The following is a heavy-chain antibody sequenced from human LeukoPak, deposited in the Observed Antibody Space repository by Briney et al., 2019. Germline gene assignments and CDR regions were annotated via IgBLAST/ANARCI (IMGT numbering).Heavy chain of an antibody. CDR1: GDSVSSNSAA. J-gene: IGHJ6*04. CDR3: ARGVYSSGWSYYYYGMDV. Sequence: SQTLSLTCAISGDSVSSNSAAWNWIRQSPSRGLEWLGRTYYRSKWYNDYAVSVKSRITINPDTSKNQFSLQLNSVTPEDTAVYYCARGVYSSGWSYYYYGMDVWGKGTTVTVSS. V-gene: IGHV6-1*01. CDR2: TYYRSKWYN. D-gene: IGHD6-19*01.